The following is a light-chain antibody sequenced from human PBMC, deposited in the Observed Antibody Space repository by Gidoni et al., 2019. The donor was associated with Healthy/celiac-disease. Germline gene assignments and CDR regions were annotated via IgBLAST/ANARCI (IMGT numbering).Light chain of an antibody. Sequence: DIQMTQSPSSLSASVGDRVTITCRASQSISSYLNWYQQRPGKAPNLLIDAASTLQSGVPSRFTGSGSGTDFTLTISSLQPEDFASYYCQQTYSTLLIFGGGTKVEIK. J-gene: IGKJ4*01. V-gene: IGKV1-39*01. CDR3: QQTYSTLLI. CDR1: QSISSY. CDR2: AAS.